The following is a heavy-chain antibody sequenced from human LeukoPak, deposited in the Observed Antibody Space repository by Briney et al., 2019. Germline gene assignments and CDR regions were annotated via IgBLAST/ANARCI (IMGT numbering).Heavy chain of an antibody. CDR1: GGSISSISYY. V-gene: IGHV4-39*01. Sequence: PSDTLSLTCTVSGGSISSISYYWGWIRQPPGKGLEWIGSIYYSGSTYYNPSLKSRVTISVDTSKNQFSLKLSSVTAADTAVYYCARRSAYDFWSGPYDYWGQGTLVTVSS. CDR2: IYYSGST. CDR3: ARRSAYDFWSGPYDY. J-gene: IGHJ4*02. D-gene: IGHD3-3*01.